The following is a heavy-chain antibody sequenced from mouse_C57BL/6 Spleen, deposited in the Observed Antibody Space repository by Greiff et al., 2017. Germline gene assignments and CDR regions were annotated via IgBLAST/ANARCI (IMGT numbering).Heavy chain of an antibody. CDR3: ARGGLRRRGYYLDY. CDR2: IYPGSGST. V-gene: IGHV1-55*01. Sequence: VQLQQPGAELVKPGASVKMSCKASGYTFTSYWITWVKQRPGQGLEWIGDIYPGSGSTNYNEKFKSKATLTVDTSSSTAYMQLSSLTSEDSAVYYCARGGLRRRGYYLDYWGQGTTLTGSS. D-gene: IGHD2-4*01. CDR1: GYTFTSYW. J-gene: IGHJ2*01.